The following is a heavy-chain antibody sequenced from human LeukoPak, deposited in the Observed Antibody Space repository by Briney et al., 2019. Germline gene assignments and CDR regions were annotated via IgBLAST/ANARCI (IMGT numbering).Heavy chain of an antibody. V-gene: IGHV3-23*01. CDR2: INGSGGDT. CDR1: GFTFSNFL. Sequence: GGSLRLSCTASGFTFSNFLMTWVRRAPGKGPEWVSAINGSGGDTYYADSVKGRFTISRDNSKNTLFLQMNSLRAEDTAVYYCAKKGATTGDFDYWGQGTLVTVSS. J-gene: IGHJ4*02. D-gene: IGHD1-26*01. CDR3: AKKGATTGDFDY.